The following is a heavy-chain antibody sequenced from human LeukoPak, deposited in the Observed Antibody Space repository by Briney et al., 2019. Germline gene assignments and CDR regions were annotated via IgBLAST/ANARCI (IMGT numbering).Heavy chain of an antibody. CDR1: GGSFSGYY. J-gene: IGHJ4*02. V-gene: IGHV4-34*01. CDR3: ARAIYLYYYGSRSSGQFDY. D-gene: IGHD3-10*01. Sequence: NTSETLSLTCAVYGGSFSGYYWSWIRQPPGKGLEWIGIIYYSGSTYYNPSLKSRVTISVDTSKNQFSLKLSSVTAADAAVYYCARAIYLYYYGSRSSGQFDYWGQGTLVTVSS. CDR2: IYYSGST.